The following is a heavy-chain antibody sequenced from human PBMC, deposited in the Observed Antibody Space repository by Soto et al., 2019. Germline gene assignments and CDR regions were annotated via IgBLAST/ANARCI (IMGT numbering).Heavy chain of an antibody. Sequence: GLFCSASGXIFSSYWMHWVRPAPGKGLVRVSRINSDGSSTSYADSVKGRFTISRDNAKNTLYLQMNSLRADDTAVYYCARDGRYSGSPGQTFDYWGQGTLVTVSS. V-gene: IGHV3-74*01. CDR1: GXIFSSYW. CDR2: INSDGSST. D-gene: IGHD1-26*01. CDR3: ARDGRYSGSPGQTFDY. J-gene: IGHJ4*02.